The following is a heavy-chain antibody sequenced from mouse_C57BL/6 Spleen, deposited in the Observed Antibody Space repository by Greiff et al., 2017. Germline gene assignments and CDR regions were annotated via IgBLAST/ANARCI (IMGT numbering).Heavy chain of an antibody. D-gene: IGHD4-1*01. CDR3: ARNWDYYFDY. CDR2: IWSGGSK. CDR1: GFSLTIYG. Sequence: QVQLQQSGPGLVQPSQSLSITCTVSGFSLTIYGVHWVRQSPGKGLEWLGVIWSGGSKDYNAAFISRLSISKDNSKSQVFFKMNSLQADDTAIYYCARNWDYYFDYWGQGTTLTVSS. J-gene: IGHJ2*01. V-gene: IGHV2-2*01.